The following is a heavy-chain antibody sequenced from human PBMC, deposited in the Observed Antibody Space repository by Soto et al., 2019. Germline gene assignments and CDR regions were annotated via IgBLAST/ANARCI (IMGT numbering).Heavy chain of an antibody. CDR2: IWYDGINK. D-gene: IGHD5-18*01. V-gene: IGHV3-33*01. CDR1: GLTFSTYG. CDR3: ARDRLGYSYGNSMDV. Sequence: GGSLRLSCAASGLTFSTYGMHWVRQSPGKGLEWVAFIWYDGINKKYADSVKGRFTISRDNAKNSLYLQMNSLRDEDTAVYYCARDRLGYSYGNSMDVWGQGTTVTVSS. J-gene: IGHJ6*02.